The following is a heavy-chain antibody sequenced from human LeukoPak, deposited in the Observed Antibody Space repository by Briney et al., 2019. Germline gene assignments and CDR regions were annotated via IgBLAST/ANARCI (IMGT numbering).Heavy chain of an antibody. D-gene: IGHD3-3*01. Sequence: SETLSLTCAVSGYSISSGYYWGWIRQPPGKGLEWIGSIYHSGSTYYNPSLKSRVTISVDTSKNKFSLKLSSVTAADTAVYSCARHGGQITIFVVVILYYFDYWGQGTLVTVSS. J-gene: IGHJ4*02. CDR2: IYHSGST. V-gene: IGHV4-38-2*01. CDR1: GYSISSGYY. CDR3: ARHGGQITIFVVVILYYFDY.